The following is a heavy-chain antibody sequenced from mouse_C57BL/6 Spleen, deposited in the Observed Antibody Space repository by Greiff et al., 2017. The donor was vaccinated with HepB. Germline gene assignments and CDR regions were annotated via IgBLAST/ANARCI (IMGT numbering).Heavy chain of an antibody. Sequence: VKLQQPGAELVKPGASVKLSCKASGYTFTSYWMQWVKQRPGQGLEWIGEIDPSDSYTNYNQKFKGKATLTVDTSSSTAYMQLSSLTSEDSAVYYCAREGVVATDYWGQGTTLTVSS. CDR1: GYTFTSYW. CDR3: AREGVVATDY. V-gene: IGHV1-50*01. CDR2: IDPSDSYT. D-gene: IGHD1-1*01. J-gene: IGHJ2*01.